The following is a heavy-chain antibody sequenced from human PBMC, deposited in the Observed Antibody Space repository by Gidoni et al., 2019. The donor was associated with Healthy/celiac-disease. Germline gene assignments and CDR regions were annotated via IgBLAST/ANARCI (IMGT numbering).Heavy chain of an antibody. J-gene: IGHJ3*02. Sequence: EVQLLESGGGLVRPGGSLRLSCAASGFTFSNAWLNWVRQAPGKGLEWVGRIKSKTDGGTTDYAAPVKGRFTISRDDSKNTLYLQMNSLKTEDTAVYYCTTGGTYYYDSSGYHAFDIWGQGTMVTVSS. CDR3: TTGGTYYYDSSGYHAFDI. CDR2: IKSKTDGGTT. CDR1: GFTFSNAW. D-gene: IGHD3-22*01. V-gene: IGHV3-15*07.